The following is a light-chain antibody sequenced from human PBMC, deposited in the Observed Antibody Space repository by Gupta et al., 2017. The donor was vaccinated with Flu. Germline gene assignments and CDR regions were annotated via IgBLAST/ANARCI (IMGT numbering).Light chain of an antibody. CDR1: QSVLNSSNNRNY. J-gene: IGKJ2*01. CDR3: QQFYSAPYT. Sequence: SQSVLNSSNNRNYLAWYQLKPGQPPKLLICWASIRESGVPARFSGSGSGTDFSLTISSLQAEDVAVYYCQQFYSAPYTFGQGTKLEIK. V-gene: IGKV4-1*01. CDR2: WAS.